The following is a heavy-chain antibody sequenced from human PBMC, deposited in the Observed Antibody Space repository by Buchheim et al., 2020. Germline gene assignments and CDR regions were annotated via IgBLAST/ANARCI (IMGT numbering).Heavy chain of an antibody. D-gene: IGHD2-15*01. CDR2: IGGSDGST. V-gene: IGHV3-23*01. CDR3: AKTKYCTGGSCFYYYGMDV. J-gene: IGHJ6*02. Sequence: EVQLLESGGGLVQPGGSLRLSCAASGFTFSNYAMNWVRQAPGKGLDWVSTIGGSDGSTYYADSVQGRFTISRDNSANTLYLQMNSLRAEDTAVYFCAKTKYCTGGSCFYYYGMDVWGQGTT. CDR1: GFTFSNYA.